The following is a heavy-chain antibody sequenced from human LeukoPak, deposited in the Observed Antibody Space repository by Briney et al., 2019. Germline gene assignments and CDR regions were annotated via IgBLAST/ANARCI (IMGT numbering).Heavy chain of an antibody. Sequence: PGGSLRLSCAASGFTFSSYGMHWVRQAPGKGLEWVAVIWYDGSNKYYADSVKGRFTISRDNSKNTLYLQMNSLRAEDTAVYYCARPGDYYDSSGYYSYWGQGTLVTVSS. D-gene: IGHD3-22*01. CDR3: ARPGDYYDSSGYYSY. J-gene: IGHJ4*02. V-gene: IGHV3-33*01. CDR1: GFTFSSYG. CDR2: IWYDGSNK.